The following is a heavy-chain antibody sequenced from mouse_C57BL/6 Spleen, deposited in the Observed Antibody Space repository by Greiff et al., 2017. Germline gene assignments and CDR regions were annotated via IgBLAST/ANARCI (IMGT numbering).Heavy chain of an antibody. J-gene: IGHJ3*01. D-gene: IGHD2-1*01. CDR1: GYAFSSYW. V-gene: IGHV1-80*01. CDR3: ERGGGNCVRELAY. Sequence: VPLQQSGAELVKPGASVKLSCTASGYAFSSYWMNWVKQRPEQGLAWIGRIYPGDGDPNYHGQFKGKSTLTADKSSNTAYMQLSSLTCEDSAVYCGERGGGNCVRELAYWGQGTLVTVSA. CDR2: IYPGDGDP.